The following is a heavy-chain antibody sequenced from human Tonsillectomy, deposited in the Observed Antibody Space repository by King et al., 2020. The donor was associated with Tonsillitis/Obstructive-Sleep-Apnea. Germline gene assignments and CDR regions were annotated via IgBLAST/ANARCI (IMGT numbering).Heavy chain of an antibody. CDR1: GFTFNSYW. V-gene: IGHV3-7*03. Sequence: VQLVESGGGLVQPGGALRLSCAASGFTFNSYWMAWVRQAPGKGLEWVANINRDGSDKNYVDSVKGRFTISRDNAKNSLYLQMNSLRAEDTAIYYCARDVDGSLDYWGQGALVGVSS. J-gene: IGHJ4*02. CDR3: ARDVDGSLDY. CDR2: INRDGSDK. D-gene: IGHD1-26*01.